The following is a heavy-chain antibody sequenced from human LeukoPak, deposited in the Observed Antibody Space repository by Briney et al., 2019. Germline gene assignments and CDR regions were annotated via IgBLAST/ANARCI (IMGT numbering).Heavy chain of an antibody. J-gene: IGHJ4*02. CDR2: ISWNSGSI. CDR1: GFTFDDYA. V-gene: IGHV3-9*03. D-gene: IGHD3-3*01. CDR3: AKSFGGSGYTPPDY. Sequence: GGSLRLSCAASGFTFDDYAMHWVRQAPGKGLEWVSGISWNSGSIGYADSVKGRFTISRDNAKNSLYLQMNSLRAEDMALYYCAKSFGGSGYTPPDYWGQGTLVTVSS.